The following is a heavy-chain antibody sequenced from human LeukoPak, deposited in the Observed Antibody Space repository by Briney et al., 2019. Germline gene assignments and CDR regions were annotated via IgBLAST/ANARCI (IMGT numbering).Heavy chain of an antibody. J-gene: IGHJ4*02. CDR1: GDTFSSYT. CDR3: ARSRYDSSGYYYY. D-gene: IGHD3-22*01. V-gene: IGHV1-69*02. CDR2: IIPILGIA. Sequence: SVKVSCKASGDTFSSYTISWVRQAPGQGLEWMGRIIPILGIANYAQKFQGRVTITADKSTSTAYMELSSLRSEDTAVYYCARSRYDSSGYYYYWGQGTLVTVSS.